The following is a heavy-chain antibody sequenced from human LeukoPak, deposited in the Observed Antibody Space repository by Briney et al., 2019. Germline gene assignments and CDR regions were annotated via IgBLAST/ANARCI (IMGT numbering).Heavy chain of an antibody. CDR1: GDTFNNYA. V-gene: IGHV1-69*06. Sequence: ASVKVSCKASGDTFNNYAISWVRQAPGQGLEWMGGIIPIFGTANYAQKFQGRVTITADKSTSTAYMELSSLRSEDTAVYYCAAKEMATIWVEAYYYYYMDVWGKGTTVTVSS. CDR2: IIPIFGTA. CDR3: AAKEMATIWVEAYYYYYMDV. D-gene: IGHD5-24*01. J-gene: IGHJ6*03.